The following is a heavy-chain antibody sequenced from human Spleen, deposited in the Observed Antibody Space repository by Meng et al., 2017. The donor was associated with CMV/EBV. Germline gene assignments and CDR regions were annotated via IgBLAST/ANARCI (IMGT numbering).Heavy chain of an antibody. J-gene: IGHJ4*02. D-gene: IGHD3-10*01. V-gene: IGHV1-2*02. CDR3: ARGTLRITEADYYGSGHDY. Sequence: ASVKVSCKASGYSFTGYYMHWVRQAPGQRLEWMGWINPDRGGTNYSQKFQGRVTMTRDTSISTAYMELSSLRSEDTAVYFCARGTLRITEADYYGSGHDYWGQGTLVTVSS. CDR2: INPDRGGT. CDR1: GYSFTGYY.